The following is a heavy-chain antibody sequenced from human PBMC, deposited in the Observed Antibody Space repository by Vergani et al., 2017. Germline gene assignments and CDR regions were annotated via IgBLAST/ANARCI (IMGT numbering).Heavy chain of an antibody. D-gene: IGHD6-13*01. Sequence: QVQLQESGPGLVKPSETLSLTCTVSGGSISSYYWSWIRQPPGKGLEWIGYIYYSVSTNYNPSLKSRVTISVDTSKNQFSLKLSSVTDADTAVYYCAREEIAATGTQGRAFDIWGQGTMVTVSS. V-gene: IGHV4-59*12. J-gene: IGHJ3*02. CDR1: GGSISSYY. CDR2: IYYSVST. CDR3: AREEIAATGTQGRAFDI.